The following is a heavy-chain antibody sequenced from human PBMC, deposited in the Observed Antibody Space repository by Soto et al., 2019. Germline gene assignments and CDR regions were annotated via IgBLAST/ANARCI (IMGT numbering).Heavy chain of an antibody. Sequence: GGSLRLSCAASGFTFEYYAMSWVRQTPGKGLEWVSTITGRLDVSTYYADSVKGRFTISRDNSKNTLYLQMDSLRADDTAVYYCAKDLNRYTSVSIDYWGQGALVTVSS. D-gene: IGHD3-22*01. V-gene: IGHV3-23*01. J-gene: IGHJ4*02. CDR2: ITGRLDVST. CDR1: GFTFEYYA. CDR3: AKDLNRYTSVSIDY.